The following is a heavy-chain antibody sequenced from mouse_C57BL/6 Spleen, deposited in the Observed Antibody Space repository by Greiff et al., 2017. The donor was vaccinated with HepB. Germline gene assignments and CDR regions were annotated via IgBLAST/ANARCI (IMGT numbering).Heavy chain of an antibody. CDR1: GFTFSDYG. J-gene: IGHJ2*01. Sequence: DVMLVESGGGLVKPGGSLKLSCAASGFTFSDYGMHWVRQAPEKGLEWVAYISSGSSTIYYADTVKGRFTISIDNAKNTLFLQMTSLRSEDTAMYYCAREGIGYPYYIDYWGQGTTLTVSS. V-gene: IGHV5-17*01. CDR2: ISSGSSTI. CDR3: AREGIGYPYYIDY.